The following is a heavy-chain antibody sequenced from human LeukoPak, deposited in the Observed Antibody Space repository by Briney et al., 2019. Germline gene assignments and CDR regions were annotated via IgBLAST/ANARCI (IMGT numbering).Heavy chain of an antibody. CDR2: INPNSGGT. CDR3: ARGTPGIAAEGGWFDP. V-gene: IGHV1-2*04. D-gene: IGHD6-13*01. Sequence: ASVKVSCKASGYTFTGYYMHWVRQAPGQGLEWMGWINPNSGGTNYAQKFQGWVTMTRDTSISTAYMELSRLRSDDTAVYYCARGTPGIAAEGGWFDPWGQGTLVTVSS. J-gene: IGHJ5*02. CDR1: GYTFTGYY.